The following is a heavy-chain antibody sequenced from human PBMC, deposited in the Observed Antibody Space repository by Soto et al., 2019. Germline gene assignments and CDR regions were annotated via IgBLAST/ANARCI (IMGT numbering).Heavy chain of an antibody. CDR1: GYTFSTYD. Sequence: GPSVKVSCKTSGYTFSTYDINWVRPASGQGLEWLGWMNPGSGDTGYAQKFQGRVTMTRDISIATAYMELSSLRSDDTAIYYCARMATFGSLNWFDPWGQGTLVTVSS. J-gene: IGHJ5*02. V-gene: IGHV1-8*01. D-gene: IGHD3-16*01. CDR2: MNPGSGDT. CDR3: ARMATFGSLNWFDP.